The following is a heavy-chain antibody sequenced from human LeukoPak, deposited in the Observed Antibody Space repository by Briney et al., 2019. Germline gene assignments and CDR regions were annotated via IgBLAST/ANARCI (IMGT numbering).Heavy chain of an antibody. CDR3: ARSPYNWNLEKWFDP. J-gene: IGHJ5*02. Sequence: PSETLSLTCAVSGYSISSGYYWGWIRQPPVKGLEWIGSIYHSGSTYYNPSLKSRVTISVDTSKNQFSLKLSSVTAADTAVYYCARSPYNWNLEKWFDPWGQGTLVTVSS. V-gene: IGHV4-38-2*01. CDR1: GYSISSGYY. CDR2: IYHSGST. D-gene: IGHD1-1*01.